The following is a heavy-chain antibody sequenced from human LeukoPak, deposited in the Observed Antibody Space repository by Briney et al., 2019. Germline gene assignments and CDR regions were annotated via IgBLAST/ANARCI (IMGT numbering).Heavy chain of an antibody. Sequence: GGSLRLTCAASGFTVSSNYMSWVRQAPGKGLEWVSVIYSGTGTYYADSVKGRFTISRVNSKNTLYLQMNSLRAEDTAVYYCANSNSWYDAFDIWGQGTMVTVSS. D-gene: IGHD6-13*01. CDR3: ANSNSWYDAFDI. CDR2: IYSGTGT. J-gene: IGHJ3*02. V-gene: IGHV3-53*01. CDR1: GFTVSSNY.